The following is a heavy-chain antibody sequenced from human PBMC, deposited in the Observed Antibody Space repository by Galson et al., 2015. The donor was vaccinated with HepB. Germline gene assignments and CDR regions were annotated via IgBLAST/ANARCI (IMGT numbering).Heavy chain of an antibody. Sequence: SLRLSCAASGFTFNNYGIHWVRQAPGKGLEWVAVIPYDGTSQYYADSVEGRFTISRDNSKNTLYLQMNSLRPEDTAIYYCAKGGYYDFWSAYDSWGQGALVTVSS. CDR1: GFTFNNYG. J-gene: IGHJ4*02. D-gene: IGHD3-3*01. CDR2: IPYDGTSQ. CDR3: AKGGYYDFWSAYDS. V-gene: IGHV3-30*18.